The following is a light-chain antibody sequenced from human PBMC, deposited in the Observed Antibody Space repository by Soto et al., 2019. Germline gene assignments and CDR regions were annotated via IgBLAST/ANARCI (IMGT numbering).Light chain of an antibody. CDR3: QQRNNWPLT. CDR1: QTVSSD. J-gene: IGKJ5*01. CDR2: NAS. Sequence: EIVLTQSPSTLSLSPGERATLSCRASQTVSSDLAWYQQKPGQSPRLLIYNASKRATGIPARFSGSGSGTDFTLTISSLEPEDFATYYCQQRNNWPLTFGQGTRLEIK. V-gene: IGKV3-11*01.